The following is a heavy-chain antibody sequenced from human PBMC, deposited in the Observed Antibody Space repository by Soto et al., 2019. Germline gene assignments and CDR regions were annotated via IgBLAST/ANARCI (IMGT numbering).Heavy chain of an antibody. CDR2: IDLDIGDT. V-gene: IGHV1-2*02. CDR1: GHTFTGHH. D-gene: IGHD2-21*02. J-gene: IGHJ4*02. Sequence: ASVKVSCKASGHTFTGHHMHWVRQAPGQGLEWMGLIDLDIGDTKYAQKFQGRVTSTSDTSITTVYMELRGLRSDDTAVYYCGLEPTGTAGFDYWGQGTLFTVSS. CDR3: GLEPTGTAGFDY.